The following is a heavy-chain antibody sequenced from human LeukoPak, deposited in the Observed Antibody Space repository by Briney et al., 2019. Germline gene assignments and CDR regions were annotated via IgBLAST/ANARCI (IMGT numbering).Heavy chain of an antibody. Sequence: PSETLSLTCTVSGGSISTYYWCWIRQSPGKGLEWIGYISYSGSTNYNPSLKSRVTISVDRPKDQFSLKLSSVTAADTAVYYCVRGGRVVKSLFGMDVWGQGTTATVSS. CDR2: ISYSGST. CDR3: VRGGRVVKSLFGMDV. V-gene: IGHV4-59*01. CDR1: GGSISTYY. J-gene: IGHJ6*02. D-gene: IGHD3-3*01.